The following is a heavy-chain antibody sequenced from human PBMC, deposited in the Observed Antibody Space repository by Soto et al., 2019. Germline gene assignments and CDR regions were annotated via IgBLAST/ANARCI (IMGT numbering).Heavy chain of an antibody. CDR2: FDPEDGET. CDR1: GYTLTELS. J-gene: IGHJ6*02. Sequence: GASVKVSCKVSGYTLTELSMHWVRQAPGKGLEWMGGFDPEDGETIYAQKFQGRVTMTEDTSTDTAYMELSSLRSEDTAVYYCATGPVGATTGLYYYYGMDVWGQGTTVTVSS. V-gene: IGHV1-24*01. D-gene: IGHD1-26*01. CDR3: ATGPVGATTGLYYYYGMDV.